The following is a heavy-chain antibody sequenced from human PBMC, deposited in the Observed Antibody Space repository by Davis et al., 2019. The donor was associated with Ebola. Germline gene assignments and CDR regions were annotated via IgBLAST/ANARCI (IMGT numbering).Heavy chain of an antibody. V-gene: IGHV1-8*03. CDR2: MNPNSGNT. Sequence: ASVKVSCKASGYTFTSYDINWVRQATAQGLEWMGWMNPNSGNTGYAQKFQGSVTITRNTSISTAYMELSSLRSEDTAVYYCARGISEDYSNYVYYFDYWGQGTLVTVSS. CDR1: GYTFTSYD. CDR3: ARGISEDYSNYVYYFDY. D-gene: IGHD4-11*01. J-gene: IGHJ4*02.